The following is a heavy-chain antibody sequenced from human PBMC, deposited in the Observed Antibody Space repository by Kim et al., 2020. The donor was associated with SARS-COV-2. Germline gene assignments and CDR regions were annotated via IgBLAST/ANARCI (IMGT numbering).Heavy chain of an antibody. CDR1: TFTFSAFG. CDR2: ISDSGSSR. CDR3: ATMIRNPRNYIAYYGMDV. D-gene: IGHD3-10*01. J-gene: IGHJ6*02. Sequence: GGSLRLSCASPTFTFSAFGMSWVRQAPGKGLEWVSSISDSGSSRYYADSVRGRFAISRDNSKNTLYLQMNNLRVEDTAVYYCATMIRNPRNYIAYYGMDVWGQGTTVTVSS. V-gene: IGHV3-23*01.